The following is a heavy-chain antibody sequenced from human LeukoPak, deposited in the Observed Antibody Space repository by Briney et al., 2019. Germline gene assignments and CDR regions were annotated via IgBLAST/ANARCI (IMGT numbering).Heavy chain of an antibody. CDR3: AKDYCGGGRCDEIPIDY. J-gene: IGHJ4*02. V-gene: IGHV3-74*01. CDR1: GFTSSSYW. D-gene: IGHD2-21*01. Sequence: GGSLRLSCAASGFTSSSYWMHWVRQVPGKGLVWVSRISGDGTARNYADSVKGRFTISRDDAKNTVDLQMNSLRVEDTAVYYCAKDYCGGGRCDEIPIDYWGQGTLVTVSS. CDR2: ISGDGTAR.